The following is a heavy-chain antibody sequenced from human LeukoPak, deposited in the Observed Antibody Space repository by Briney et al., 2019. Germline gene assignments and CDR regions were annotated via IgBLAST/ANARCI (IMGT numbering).Heavy chain of an antibody. CDR3: ARVKQQLVRLLGRDTTYYYYYYMDV. Sequence: GASLILSCAGSGFTFSSYWMSWVRQAPGKGQEWVANIKKGGSENHAVNSVRGLITISRDNAKNSLFLQMNSLRAEDTAVYFCARVKQQLVRLLGRDTTYYYYYYMDVWGKGTTVTVSS. J-gene: IGHJ6*03. CDR2: IKKGGSEN. CDR1: GFTFSSYW. D-gene: IGHD6-13*01. V-gene: IGHV3-7*01.